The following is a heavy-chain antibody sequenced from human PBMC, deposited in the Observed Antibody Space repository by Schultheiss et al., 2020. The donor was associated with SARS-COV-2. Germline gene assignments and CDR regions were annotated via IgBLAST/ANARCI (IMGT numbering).Heavy chain of an antibody. Sequence: GGSLRLSCAASGFTFSSYGMHWVRQAPGKGLEWVAVISYDGSNKYYADSVKGRFTISRDNAKNSLYLQMNSLRAEDTAVYYCARDSEVVVIMPDYWGQGTLVTVSS. CDR3: ARDSEVVVIMPDY. J-gene: IGHJ4*02. CDR1: GFTFSSYG. CDR2: ISYDGSNK. D-gene: IGHD3-22*01. V-gene: IGHV3-30*03.